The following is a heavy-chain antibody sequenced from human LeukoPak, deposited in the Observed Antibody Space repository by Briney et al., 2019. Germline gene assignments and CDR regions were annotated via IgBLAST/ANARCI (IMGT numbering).Heavy chain of an antibody. V-gene: IGHV4-31*03. Sequence: PSETLSLTCTVSGGSISSGGDCWSWIRQHPGKGLEWIGNIYYTGSTYYNPSLKNRVTISVDTSKKEFSLRLSSVTAADTAVYYCARGRQWLIPFDSWGQGTLVTVSS. CDR1: GGSISSGGDC. CDR2: IYYTGST. D-gene: IGHD6-19*01. J-gene: IGHJ4*02. CDR3: ARGRQWLIPFDS.